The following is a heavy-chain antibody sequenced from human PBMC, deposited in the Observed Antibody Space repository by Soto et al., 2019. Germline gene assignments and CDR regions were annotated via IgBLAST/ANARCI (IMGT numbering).Heavy chain of an antibody. J-gene: IGHJ3*02. Sequence: PGESLKISCKGSGYSFTSYWIGWVRQMHGKGLEWMGIIYPGDSDTRYSPSFQGQVTISADKSISTAYLQWSSLKASDTAMYYCASPTLGYCSGGSCYNIWGQGTMVTVSS. CDR2: IYPGDSDT. V-gene: IGHV5-51*01. CDR1: GYSFTSYW. CDR3: ASPTLGYCSGGSCYNI. D-gene: IGHD2-15*01.